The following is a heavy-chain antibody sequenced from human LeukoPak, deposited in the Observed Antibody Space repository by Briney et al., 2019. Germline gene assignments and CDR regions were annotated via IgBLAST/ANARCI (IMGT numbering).Heavy chain of an antibody. CDR3: GRGTIALAD. CDR1: GYTFSGYN. V-gene: IGHV1-2*02. CDR2: INPNSGDT. D-gene: IGHD6-19*01. J-gene: IGHJ4*02. Sequence: ASVKVSCKASGYTFSGYNMHWVRQAPGQGLEWMGWINPNSGDTNYAQKFLGRVTMTRGTSITTAYMELRRLRSDDTAVYFCGRGTIALADWGQGTLVTVSS.